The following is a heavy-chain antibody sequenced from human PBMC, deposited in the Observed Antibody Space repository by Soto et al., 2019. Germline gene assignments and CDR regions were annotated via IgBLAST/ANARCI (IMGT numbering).Heavy chain of an antibody. CDR1: GGSISSGDYY. V-gene: IGHV4-30-4*01. CDR2: IYYSGST. J-gene: IGHJ4*02. Sequence: SETLSLTCTVSGGSISSGDYYWSWIRQPPGKGLEWIGYIYYSGSTYYNPSLKSRVTISVDTSKNQFSLKLSSVTAADTAVYYCARRLLLWFGEAARDYFDYWGQGTLVTVSS. CDR3: ARRLLLWFGEAARDYFDY. D-gene: IGHD3-10*01.